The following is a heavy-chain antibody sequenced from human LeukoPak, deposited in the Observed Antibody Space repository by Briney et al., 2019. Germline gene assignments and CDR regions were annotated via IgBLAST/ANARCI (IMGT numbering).Heavy chain of an antibody. V-gene: IGHV3-53*01. CDR3: ARVDGANPPLWFFEL. CDR1: GFTVSTNY. D-gene: IGHD4/OR15-4a*01. J-gene: IGHJ2*01. Sequence: GGSLSLSCAASGFTVSTNYMSWARQAPGKGLEWVSVIYSGGSTDYADSAKGRFTISRDNSKNTLYLQMNSLRAEDTAVYYCARVDGANPPLWFFELWGRRTLVTVSS. CDR2: IYSGGST.